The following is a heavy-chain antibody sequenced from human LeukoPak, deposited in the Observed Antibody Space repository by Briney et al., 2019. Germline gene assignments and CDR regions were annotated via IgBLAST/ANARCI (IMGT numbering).Heavy chain of an antibody. Sequence: ASVTVSCTASGGTNYIISWVRQAPGQGLVWKGRVIPMYETTNYAQKFQGRVTITADKSTGTGYMEQSSVRSDGTAVYFCATDSQLLCGGATCCSSVSWGQGALGTVSS. CDR2: VIPMYETT. CDR1: GGTNYI. D-gene: IGHD2-21*01. J-gene: IGHJ5*02. CDR3: ATDSQLLCGGATCCSSVS. V-gene: IGHV1-69*08.